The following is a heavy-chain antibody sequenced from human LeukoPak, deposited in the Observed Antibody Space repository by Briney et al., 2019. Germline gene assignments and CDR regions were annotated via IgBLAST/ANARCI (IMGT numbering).Heavy chain of an antibody. J-gene: IGHJ4*02. CDR3: ARVFSGSLGPRGALGY. CDR2: ISYDGSDK. V-gene: IGHV3-30*04. Sequence: GGSLRLSCAASGSTFSSYAIHWVRPAPGKGLEWVAIISYDGSDKYYADSVKGRFTISRDNSKNTLYLQMNSLRGEDTAVYYCARVFSGSLGPRGALGYWGQGTLVTVSS. D-gene: IGHD1-26*01. CDR1: GSTFSSYA.